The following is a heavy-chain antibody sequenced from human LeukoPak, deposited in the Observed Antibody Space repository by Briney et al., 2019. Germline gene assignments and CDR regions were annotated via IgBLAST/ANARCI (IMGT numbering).Heavy chain of an antibody. CDR1: GYTFTDDY. D-gene: IGHD3-9*01. CDR3: ARSPDILTGENFDY. Sequence: VASVKVSCKASGYTFTDDYVHWERQAPGQGLEWMGWINPNSGVTNYAQKFQGRVTMTRDMSISTAYMELSRLRSDDTAVYYCARSPDILTGENFDYWGQGTLVTVSS. V-gene: IGHV1-2*02. CDR2: INPNSGVT. J-gene: IGHJ4*02.